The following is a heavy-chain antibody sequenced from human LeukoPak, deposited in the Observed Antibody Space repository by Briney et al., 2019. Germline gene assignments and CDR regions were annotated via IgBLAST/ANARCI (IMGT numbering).Heavy chain of an antibody. CDR2: IYYSGST. Sequence: SETLSLTCTVSGGSISSYYWSWIRQPPGKGLEWIGYIYYSGSTNYNPSLKSRVTISVDTSKNQFSLKLSSVTAADTAVYYCARGNSLDYWGQGTLVTVSS. CDR1: GGSISSYY. D-gene: IGHD2-21*01. J-gene: IGHJ4*02. V-gene: IGHV4-59*01. CDR3: ARGNSLDY.